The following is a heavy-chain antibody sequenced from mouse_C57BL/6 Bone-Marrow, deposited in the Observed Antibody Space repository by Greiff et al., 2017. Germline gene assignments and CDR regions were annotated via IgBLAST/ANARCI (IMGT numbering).Heavy chain of an antibody. J-gene: IGHJ3*01. CDR2: IYPRDGST. Sequence: QVQLQQSGPELVKPGASVKLSCKASGYTFTSYDINWVKQRPGPGLEWIGWIYPRDGSTKYNEKFKGKATLTVDTSSSTAYMELHSLTSEDSAVYCCARGHYGRVFAYWGQGTLVTVSA. CDR3: ARGHYGRVFAY. D-gene: IGHD1-1*01. V-gene: IGHV1-85*01. CDR1: GYTFTSYD.